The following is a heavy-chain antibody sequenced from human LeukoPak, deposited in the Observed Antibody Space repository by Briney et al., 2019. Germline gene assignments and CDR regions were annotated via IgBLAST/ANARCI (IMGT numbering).Heavy chain of an antibody. CDR3: AKDHYDYGDYVFLAGYDY. Sequence: GGSLRLSCAASGFTFSSYAMSWVRPAPGKGLEWVSAISGSGGSTHYADSLKGRFTISRDNSKNTLYLQMNSLRAEDTAVYYCAKDHYDYGDYVFLAGYDYWGQGTLVTVSS. D-gene: IGHD4-17*01. V-gene: IGHV3-23*01. CDR1: GFTFSSYA. CDR2: ISGSGGST. J-gene: IGHJ4*02.